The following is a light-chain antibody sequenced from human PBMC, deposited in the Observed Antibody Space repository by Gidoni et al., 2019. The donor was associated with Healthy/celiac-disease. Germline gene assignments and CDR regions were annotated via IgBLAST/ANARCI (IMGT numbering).Light chain of an antibody. CDR1: QDISNY. CDR3: QQYDNLPSDT. J-gene: IGKJ5*01. V-gene: IGKV1-33*01. CDR2: DAS. Sequence: DIQMTQSPSSLSASVGDRVTITCQASQDISNYLNWYQQKPGKAPKLLIYDASNVETGVPSRFSGSGSGTDFTFSISSLQPEDIATYYCQQYDNLPSDTFXQXTRLENK.